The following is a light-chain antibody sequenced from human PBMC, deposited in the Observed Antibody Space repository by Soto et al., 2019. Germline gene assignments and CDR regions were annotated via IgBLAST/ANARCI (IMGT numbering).Light chain of an antibody. CDR3: QQANSFPPT. V-gene: IGKV3-20*01. Sequence: EIVLMQSPGTLSLSPGERATLSCRASQTMTRAYVAWYQQKPGQAPRLLIYAASYRATGISDKFSGSGSGTDFSLTISRLEPEDSATYSCQQANSFPPTFGGGTKVEIK. CDR1: QTMTRAY. CDR2: AAS. J-gene: IGKJ4*01.